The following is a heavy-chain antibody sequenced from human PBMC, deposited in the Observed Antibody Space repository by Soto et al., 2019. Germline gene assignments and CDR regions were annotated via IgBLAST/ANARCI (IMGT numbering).Heavy chain of an antibody. D-gene: IGHD2-15*01. CDR1: GYSFTSYW. Sequence: PGESLKISCKGSGYSFTSYWISWVRQMPGKGLEWMGRIDPSDSYTNYSPSFQGHVTISADKSISTAYLQWSSLKASDTAMYYCARPKGDIVVVVAALDAFAIWGQGTMVTVSS. V-gene: IGHV5-10-1*01. CDR3: ARPKGDIVVVVAALDAFAI. J-gene: IGHJ3*02. CDR2: IDPSDSYT.